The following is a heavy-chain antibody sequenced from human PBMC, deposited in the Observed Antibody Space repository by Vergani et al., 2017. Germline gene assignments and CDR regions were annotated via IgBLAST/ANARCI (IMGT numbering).Heavy chain of an antibody. Sequence: QVQLVESGGGVVQPGGSLRLSCAASGFTFSSYGMHWVRQAPGKGLEWVAFIRYDGSNKYYADSVKGRFTISRDNSKNTLYLQMNSLRAEDTAVYYCARVDLDCTNGVCYPDFDYWGQGTLVTVSS. J-gene: IGHJ4*02. CDR3: ARVDLDCTNGVCYPDFDY. CDR2: IRYDGSNK. V-gene: IGHV3-30*02. CDR1: GFTFSSYG. D-gene: IGHD2-8*01.